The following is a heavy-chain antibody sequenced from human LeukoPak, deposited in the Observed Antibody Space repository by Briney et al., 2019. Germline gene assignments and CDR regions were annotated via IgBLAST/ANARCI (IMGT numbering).Heavy chain of an antibody. V-gene: IGHV3-7*01. CDR1: GFTFSSYW. Sequence: GGSLRLSCTASGFTFSSYWMSWVRQAPGKGLEWVANIKQDGSEKYYVDSVKGRFTISRDNAKNSLYLQMNSLRAEDTAVYYCATVMNYYDSSGYYVGYYFDYWGQGTLVTVSS. J-gene: IGHJ4*02. CDR2: IKQDGSEK. D-gene: IGHD3-22*01. CDR3: ATVMNYYDSSGYYVGYYFDY.